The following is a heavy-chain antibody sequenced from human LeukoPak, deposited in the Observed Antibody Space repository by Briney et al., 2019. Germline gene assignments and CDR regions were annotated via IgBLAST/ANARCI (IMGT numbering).Heavy chain of an antibody. J-gene: IGHJ5*02. V-gene: IGHV1-2*02. D-gene: IGHD1-1*01. CDR2: IDPNSGGT. CDR3: ARVIRERGLYNWFDP. CDR1: GYTFTGYY. Sequence: GASVKVSCKASGYTFTGYYMHWVRQAPGQGLEWMGWIDPNSGGTNYAQKFQGRVTMTRDTSISTAYMELSRLRSDDTAVYYCARVIRERGLYNWFDPWGQGTLVTVSS.